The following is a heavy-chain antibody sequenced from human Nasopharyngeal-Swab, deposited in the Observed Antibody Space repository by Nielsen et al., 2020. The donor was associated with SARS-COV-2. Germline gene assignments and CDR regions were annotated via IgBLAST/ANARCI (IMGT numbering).Heavy chain of an antibody. Sequence: VRQAPGKGLEWVANIKQDGSEKYYVDSVKGRFTISRDNAKNSPYLQMNSLRAEDTAVYYCARDADSGSYAPVGMDVWGQGTTVTVSS. CDR2: IKQDGSEK. D-gene: IGHD1-26*01. CDR3: ARDADSGSYAPVGMDV. V-gene: IGHV3-7*01. J-gene: IGHJ6*02.